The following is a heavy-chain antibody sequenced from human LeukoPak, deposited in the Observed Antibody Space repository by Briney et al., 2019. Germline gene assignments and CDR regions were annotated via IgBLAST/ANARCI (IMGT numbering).Heavy chain of an antibody. CDR2: IYYSGST. Sequence: SETLSLTCTVSSGSISSSSYYWGWIRQPPGKGLEWIGSIYYSGSTYYNPSLKSRVTISVDTSKNQFSLKLSSVTAADTAVYYCARHSPPAVVVITTLLDYWGQGTLVTVSS. D-gene: IGHD3-22*01. V-gene: IGHV4-39*01. CDR1: SGSISSSSYY. J-gene: IGHJ4*02. CDR3: ARHSPPAVVVITTLLDY.